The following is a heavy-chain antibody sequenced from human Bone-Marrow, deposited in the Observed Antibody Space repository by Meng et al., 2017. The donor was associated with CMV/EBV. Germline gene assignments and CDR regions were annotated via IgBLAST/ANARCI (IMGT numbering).Heavy chain of an antibody. CDR1: GFTVSTYK. CDR2: INIGGDTI. D-gene: IGHD2-2*01. CDR3: VREGNAKFFFDI. J-gene: IGHJ3*02. V-gene: IGHV3-48*03. Sequence: GESRKISCAASGFTVSTYKMRWLRQAPGKGLEWVSYINIGGDTIYYADSVTGRFTISRDNARNSLYVQLNSLTAEDTAVYSCVREGNAKFFFDIWGQGTMVTVPS.